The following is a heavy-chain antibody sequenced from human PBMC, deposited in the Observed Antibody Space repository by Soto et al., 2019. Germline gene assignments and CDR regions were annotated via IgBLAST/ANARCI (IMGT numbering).Heavy chain of an antibody. CDR2: MSHDGRNK. J-gene: IGHJ4*02. D-gene: IGHD6-19*01. Sequence: QVQLVESGGGVVQPGTSLRLSCAASGFTFSSYAIHWVRQAPGEGLEWVAVMSHDGRNKYYAESVKGRFTISRDNSKNTLYLQMNSLRPEDTAVYSGARDGRERQWLDFFDFWGQGTLVTVSS. CDR1: GFTFSSYA. V-gene: IGHV3-30*04. CDR3: ARDGRERQWLDFFDF.